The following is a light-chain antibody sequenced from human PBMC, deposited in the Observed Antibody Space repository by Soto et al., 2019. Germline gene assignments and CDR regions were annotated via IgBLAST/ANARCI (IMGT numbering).Light chain of an antibody. CDR2: DAS. Sequence: IQMTQSPSTLSASVGDRVTITCRASQSISTRLAWYQQKPGKAPKLLIYDASSLESGVPSRFSGSASGTAFTLTISSLQPDDFATYYCQQYNSYSTFGQGTKVDIK. CDR3: QQYNSYST. CDR1: QSISTR. J-gene: IGKJ1*01. V-gene: IGKV1-5*01.